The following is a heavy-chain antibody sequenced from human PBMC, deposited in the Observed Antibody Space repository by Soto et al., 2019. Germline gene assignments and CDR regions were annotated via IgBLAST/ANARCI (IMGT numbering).Heavy chain of an antibody. V-gene: IGHV3-21*01. CDR1: GFTFSNYN. Sequence: GGSLRLCCVASGFTFSNYNMNWVRQAPGKGLEWVSHISGTGVYIHYADAVKGRFTISRDNAKSSVYLQMNSLRAEDTAVYYCAREGALKPFSSWGQGALVTVS. CDR2: ISGTGVYI. CDR3: AREGALKPFSS. J-gene: IGHJ5*02.